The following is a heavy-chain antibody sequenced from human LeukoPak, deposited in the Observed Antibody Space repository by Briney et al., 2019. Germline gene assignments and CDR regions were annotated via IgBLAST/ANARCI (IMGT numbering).Heavy chain of an antibody. CDR2: IKSKSVGETT. Sequence: GGSLRLSCATSELTFTSAWLTWVRQAPGKGLEWVSRIKSKSVGETTDYAAPVKGRFTISRDDSENTLYLQMNSLKTEDTAVYYCTTHSGNDLRSWGQGTLVTVSS. CDR1: ELTFTSAW. CDR3: TTHSGNDLRS. J-gene: IGHJ5*02. D-gene: IGHD5-12*01. V-gene: IGHV3-15*01.